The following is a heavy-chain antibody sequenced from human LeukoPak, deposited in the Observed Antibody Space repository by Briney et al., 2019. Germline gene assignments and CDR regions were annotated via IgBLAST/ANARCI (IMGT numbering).Heavy chain of an antibody. Sequence: GESLKISCKGSGYNFTNYWISWVRQMPGKGLEWMGTIDPSDSYTSYSPSFQGHVTISADKSISTAYLQWSGLKASDSAIYYCARASSTLYADYWGQGTLVTVSS. CDR1: GYNFTNYW. CDR2: IDPSDSYT. J-gene: IGHJ4*02. D-gene: IGHD2-2*01. CDR3: ARASSTLYADY. V-gene: IGHV5-10-1*01.